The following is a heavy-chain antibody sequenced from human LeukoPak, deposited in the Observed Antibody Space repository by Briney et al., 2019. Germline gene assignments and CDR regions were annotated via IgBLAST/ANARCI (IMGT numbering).Heavy chain of an antibody. D-gene: IGHD1-1*01. CDR2: IWYDGSNK. V-gene: IGHV3-33*01. CDR3: ARGVGGTTLAYGVSLDY. Sequence: GRSLRLSCAASGFTFSSYGMHWVRQAPGKGLEWVAVIWYDGSNKYYADSVKGRFTISRDNSKNTLYLQMNSLRAEDTAVYYCARGVGGTTLAYGVSLDYWGQGTLVTVSS. J-gene: IGHJ4*02. CDR1: GFTFSSYG.